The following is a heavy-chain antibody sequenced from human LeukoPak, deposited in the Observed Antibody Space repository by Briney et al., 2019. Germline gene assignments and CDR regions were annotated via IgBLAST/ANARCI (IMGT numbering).Heavy chain of an antibody. CDR3: AIGYCSGGSCFPDY. Sequence: SETLSLTCAVYGGSFSGYYWSWIRQPPGKGLEWIGEINHSGSTNYNPSLKSRVTISVDTSKNQFSLELSSVTAADTAVYYCAIGYCSGGSCFPDYWGQGTLVTVSS. D-gene: IGHD2-15*01. CDR2: INHSGST. CDR1: GGSFSGYY. J-gene: IGHJ4*02. V-gene: IGHV4-34*01.